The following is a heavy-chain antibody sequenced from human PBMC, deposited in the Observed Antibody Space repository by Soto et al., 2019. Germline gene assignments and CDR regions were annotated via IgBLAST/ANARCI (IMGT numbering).Heavy chain of an antibody. D-gene: IGHD4-17*01. Sequence: SETLSLTCTVSGGSISSYYWSWIRQPPGKGLEWIGYIYYSRSTNYNPSLKSRVTISVDTSKNQFSLKLSSVTAADTAVYYCARRYGDCFDFWGQGTLVTVSS. J-gene: IGHJ4*02. CDR2: IYYSRST. V-gene: IGHV4-59*08. CDR3: ARRYGDCFDF. CDR1: GGSISSYY.